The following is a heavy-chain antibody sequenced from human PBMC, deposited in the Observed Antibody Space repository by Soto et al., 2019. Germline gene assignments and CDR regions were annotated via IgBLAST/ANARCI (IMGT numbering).Heavy chain of an antibody. CDR3: ASRSSGWYFDY. Sequence: EVQLLESGGGLVQPGGSLRLSCAASGFTFSSYAMNWVRQGPGKGLEWVSVISGSGGSTYYADSVKGRFTISRDNSKNKLSLQMNSLRAEDTAVYYCASRSSGWYFDYWGQGTLVTVSS. CDR1: GFTFSSYA. V-gene: IGHV3-23*01. D-gene: IGHD6-19*01. J-gene: IGHJ4*02. CDR2: ISGSGGST.